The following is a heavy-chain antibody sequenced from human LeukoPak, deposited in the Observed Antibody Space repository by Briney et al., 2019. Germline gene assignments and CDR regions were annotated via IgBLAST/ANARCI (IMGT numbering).Heavy chain of an antibody. J-gene: IGHJ4*02. CDR1: GYTFTTYA. D-gene: IGHD5-24*01. CDR2: INAGNGDA. CDR3: ARESYEMATATRTYYFDY. V-gene: IGHV1-3*01. Sequence: EASVKVSCKASGYTFTTYAIHWVRQAPGRSLEWMGRINAGNGDAKYSQNFHDRITITRDTSASTVYMELTSLRSEDTAVYFCARESYEMATATRTYYFDYWGQGTLVTVSS.